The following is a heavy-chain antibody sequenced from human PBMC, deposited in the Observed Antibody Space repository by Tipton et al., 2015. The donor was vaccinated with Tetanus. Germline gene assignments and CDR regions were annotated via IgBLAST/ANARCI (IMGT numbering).Heavy chain of an antibody. V-gene: IGHV4-39*07. CDR1: DESISSSSYY. CDR3: ARDQGGGRVVRSNWFDP. CDR2: ISNSGTS. J-gene: IGHJ5*02. D-gene: IGHD6-6*01. Sequence: LRLSCTVSDESISSSSYYWGWIRHHPGRGLEWIASISNSGTSYNNPSFRSRVTISVDTSKNQFSLKLTSVTVADTAVYYCARDQGGGRVVRSNWFDPWGQGTLVTVSS.